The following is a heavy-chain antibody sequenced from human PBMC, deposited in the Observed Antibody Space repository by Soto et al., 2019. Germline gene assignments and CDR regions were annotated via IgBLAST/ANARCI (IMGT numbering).Heavy chain of an antibody. CDR3: ARRPSAMVNAEYPAERYYFDY. J-gene: IGHJ4*02. CDR1: GFTFSSYW. V-gene: IGHV3-74*01. CDR2: IDTDGSDT. Sequence: GGSLRLSCAASGFTFSSYWMHWVRQAPGKGLVWVSYIDTDGSDTIYADSVKGRFTISRDNAKNTVYLQMNSLRAADTAVYYCARRPSAMVNAEYPAERYYFDYWGQGTLVTVSS. D-gene: IGHD3-16*01.